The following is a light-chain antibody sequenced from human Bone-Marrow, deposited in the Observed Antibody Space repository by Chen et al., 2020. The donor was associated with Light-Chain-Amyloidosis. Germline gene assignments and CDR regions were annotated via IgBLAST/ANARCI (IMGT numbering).Light chain of an antibody. CDR1: NIGSTS. CDR2: DDS. V-gene: IGLV3-21*02. J-gene: IGLJ3*02. CDR3: QVWDRSSDRPV. Sequence: SYLLTQPSSASVAPGQPATIARGGNNIGSTSVHWYQQTPGQAPLLVVYDDSDRPSGIPERLSGSNSGNTATLTISRVEAGDEADYYCQVWDRSSDRPVFGGGTKLTVL.